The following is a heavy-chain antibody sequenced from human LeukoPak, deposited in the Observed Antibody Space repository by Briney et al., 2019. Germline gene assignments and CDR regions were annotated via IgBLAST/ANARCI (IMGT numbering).Heavy chain of an antibody. J-gene: IGHJ4*02. CDR2: ISGSGGST. D-gene: IGHD1-26*01. V-gene: IGHV3-23*01. CDR3: ARGTNSGSSRGDY. Sequence: AISGSGGSTYYADSVKGRFTISRDNSKNTLYLQMNSLRAEDTAVYYCARGTNSGSSRGDYWGQGTLVTVSS.